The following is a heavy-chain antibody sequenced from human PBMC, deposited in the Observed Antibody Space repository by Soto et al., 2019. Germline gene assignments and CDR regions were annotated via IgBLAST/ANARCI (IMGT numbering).Heavy chain of an antibody. CDR3: ARVMVNCSGGSCYSSFDY. J-gene: IGHJ4*02. CDR2: ISSNGGST. CDR1: GFTFISYA. Sequence: GGSLRLSCAASGFTFISYAMHWVRQAPGKGLEYVSAISSNGGSTYYANSVKGRFTISRDNSKNTLYLQMGSLRAEDMAVYYCARVMVNCSGGSCYSSFDYWGQGTLVTVSS. D-gene: IGHD2-15*01. V-gene: IGHV3-64*01.